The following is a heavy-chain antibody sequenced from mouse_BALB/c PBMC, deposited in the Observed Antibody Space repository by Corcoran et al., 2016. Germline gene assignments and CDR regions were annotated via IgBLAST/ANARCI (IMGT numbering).Heavy chain of an antibody. CDR2: INPNNGGT. V-gene: IGHV1-26*01. CDR3: ARDWDWYFDV. J-gene: IGHJ1*01. CDR1: GYTFTDYY. Sequence: EVQLQQSGPELVKPGASVKMSCKASGYTFTDYYMKWVKQSNGKSLEWIGDINPNNGGTSYNQKFKGKATLTVDKSSSTAYMQLNSLTSEDSAVYYCARDWDWYFDVWGAGTTVTVSS.